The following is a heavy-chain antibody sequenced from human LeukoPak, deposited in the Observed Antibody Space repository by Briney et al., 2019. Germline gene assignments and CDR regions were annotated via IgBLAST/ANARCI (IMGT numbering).Heavy chain of an antibody. CDR2: INPNSGGT. CDR3: AREPSGGNFGY. CDR1: GYTFTGYY. J-gene: IGHJ4*02. Sequence: ASVKVSCKASGYTFTGYYMHWVRQAPGQGLEWMGWINPNSGGTNYAQKFQGRVTMTRDTSISTVYMELIRLTSDDTAVYYCAREPSGGNFGYWGLGTLVTVSS. D-gene: IGHD4-23*01. V-gene: IGHV1-2*02.